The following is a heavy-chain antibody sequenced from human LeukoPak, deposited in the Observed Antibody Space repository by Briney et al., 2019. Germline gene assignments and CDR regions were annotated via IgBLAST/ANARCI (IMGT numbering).Heavy chain of an antibody. CDR2: TYYRSKWYN. CDR1: GDSVSSNSAA. J-gene: IGHJ6*02. Sequence: SQTLSLTCAISGDSVSSNSAAWNWIRQSPSRGLEWLGRTYYRSKWYNDYAVSVKSRITINPDTSKNQFSVQLNSVTPEDTAVYYCARDLYYCSGGSCYSHDNYGMDVWGQGTTVTVSS. V-gene: IGHV6-1*01. D-gene: IGHD2-15*01. CDR3: ARDLYYCSGGSCYSHDNYGMDV.